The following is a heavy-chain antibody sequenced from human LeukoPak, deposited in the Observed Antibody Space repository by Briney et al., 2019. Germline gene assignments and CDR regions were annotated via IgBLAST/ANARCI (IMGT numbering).Heavy chain of an antibody. J-gene: IGHJ3*02. Sequence: GGSLRLSCVVSGVTLSNYNMNWVRQAPGKGREWVSYISSSSYYIYYADSAKGRFTISRDNAKNSLYLQMSGLRAEDTAVYYCAKDRPYDYVWGSDGLDIWGHGTMVTVSS. CDR2: ISSSSYYI. CDR1: GVTLSNYN. D-gene: IGHD3-16*01. V-gene: IGHV3-21*06. CDR3: AKDRPYDYVWGSDGLDI.